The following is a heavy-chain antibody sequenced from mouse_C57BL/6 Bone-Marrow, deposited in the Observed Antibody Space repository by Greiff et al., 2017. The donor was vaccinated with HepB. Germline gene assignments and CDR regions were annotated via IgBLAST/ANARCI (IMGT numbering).Heavy chain of an antibody. V-gene: IGHV1-64*01. CDR2: IHPNSGST. J-gene: IGHJ2*01. Sequence: QVQLQQSGAELVKPGASVKLSCKASGYTFTSYWMHWVKQRPGQGLEWIGMIHPNSGSTNYNEKFKSKATLTVDKSSSTAYMQLSSLTSEDSAVYYCARTKVITTVVDYWGQGTTLTVSS. CDR3: ARTKVITTVVDY. CDR1: GYTFTSYW. D-gene: IGHD1-1*01.